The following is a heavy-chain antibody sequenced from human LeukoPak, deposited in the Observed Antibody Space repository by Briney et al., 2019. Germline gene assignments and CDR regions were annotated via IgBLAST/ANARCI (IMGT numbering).Heavy chain of an antibody. J-gene: IGHJ4*02. D-gene: IGHD6-13*01. Sequence: GGSLRLSCAASGFTFSSYGMPWVGQAPGKGLEWVAVISYDGSNKYYADSVKGRFTISRDNSKNTLYLQMNSLRAEDTAVYYCAKDRRSWYEIDYWGQGTLVTVSS. CDR1: GFTFSSYG. CDR2: ISYDGSNK. CDR3: AKDRRSWYEIDY. V-gene: IGHV3-30*18.